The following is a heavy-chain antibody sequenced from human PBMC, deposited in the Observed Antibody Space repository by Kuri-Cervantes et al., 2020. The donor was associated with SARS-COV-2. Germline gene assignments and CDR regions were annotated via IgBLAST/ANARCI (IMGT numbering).Heavy chain of an antibody. CDR2: IYPGDSDT. J-gene: IGHJ6*03. Sequence: GGSLRLSCKGSGYSFTSYWIGWVRQMPGKGLEWMGIIYPGDSDTRYSPSFQGQVTISADKSISTAYLQWGSLKASDTAMYYCARSPLNYYYMDVWGEGTTVTVSS. CDR3: ARSPLNYYYMDV. CDR1: GYSFTSYW. V-gene: IGHV5-51*01.